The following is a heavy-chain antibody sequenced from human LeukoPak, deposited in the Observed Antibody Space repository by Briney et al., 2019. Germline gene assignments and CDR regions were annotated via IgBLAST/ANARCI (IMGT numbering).Heavy chain of an antibody. CDR1: GGSISSGGYY. V-gene: IGHV4-31*03. CDR2: IYYSGST. J-gene: IGHJ4*02. CDR3: ARTFDDYGGNSGPFDY. D-gene: IGHD4-23*01. Sequence: PSETLSLTCTVSGGSISSGGYYWSWIRQHPGKGLEWIGYIYYSGSTYHNPSLKSRVTISVDTSKNQFSLQLSSVPAADTAVYYCARTFDDYGGNSGPFDYWGQGTLVTVSS.